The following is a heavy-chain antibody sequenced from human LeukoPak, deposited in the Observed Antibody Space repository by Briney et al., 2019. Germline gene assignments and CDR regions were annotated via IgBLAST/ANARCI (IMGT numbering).Heavy chain of an antibody. V-gene: IGHV3-33*01. CDR3: ARGGYGDLTWFDP. D-gene: IGHD4-17*01. CDR1: GFTFSSYG. CDR2: IWYDGSNK. J-gene: IGHJ5*02. Sequence: PGGSLRLSCAASGFTFSSYGMHWVRQTPGKGLEWVAVIWYDGSNKYYADSVKGRFTISRDNSKNMLYLQMNSLRAEDTAVYYCARGGYGDLTWFDPWGQGTLVTVSS.